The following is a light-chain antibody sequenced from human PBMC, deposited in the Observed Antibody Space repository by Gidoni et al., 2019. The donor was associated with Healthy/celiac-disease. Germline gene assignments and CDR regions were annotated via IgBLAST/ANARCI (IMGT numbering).Light chain of an antibody. J-gene: IGKJ5*01. CDR3: QQYNSYPLT. Sequence: DIQMNQSPSTLSASVGDRVTITCRASQSISSWLAWYQQKPGKAPKLLIYKASSLESGVPSRFSGSGSGTEFTLTISSLQPDDFATYYCQQYNSYPLTFXXXTRLEIK. CDR1: QSISSW. CDR2: KAS. V-gene: IGKV1-5*03.